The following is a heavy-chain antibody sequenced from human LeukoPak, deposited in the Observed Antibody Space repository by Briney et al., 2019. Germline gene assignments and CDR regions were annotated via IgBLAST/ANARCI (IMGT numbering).Heavy chain of an antibody. J-gene: IGHJ4*02. CDR2: IYTSGST. CDR3: AKGAAAVTESYFDY. D-gene: IGHD6-13*01. CDR1: GGSISSYY. V-gene: IGHV4-4*07. Sequence: SETLSLTCTVSGGSISSYYWSWIRQPAGKGLEWIGRIYTSGSTNYNPSLKSRVTMSVDTSKNQFSLKLSSVTAADTALYYCAKGAAAVTESYFDYWGQGTLVTVSS.